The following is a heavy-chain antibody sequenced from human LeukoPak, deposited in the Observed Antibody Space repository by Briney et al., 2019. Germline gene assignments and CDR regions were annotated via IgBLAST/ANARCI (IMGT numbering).Heavy chain of an antibody. CDR1: GFTFDDYA. CDR2: ISWNSGSI. V-gene: IGHV3-9*01. D-gene: IGHD4-23*01. J-gene: IGHJ4*02. CDR3: AKQSCDYGGRYFDY. Sequence: GRSLRLSCAASGFTFDDYAMHWVRQAPGKGLEWVSGISWNSGSIGYADSVKGRFTISRDNAKNSLYLQMNSLRAEDTALYYCAKQSCDYGGRYFDYWGQGTLVTVSS.